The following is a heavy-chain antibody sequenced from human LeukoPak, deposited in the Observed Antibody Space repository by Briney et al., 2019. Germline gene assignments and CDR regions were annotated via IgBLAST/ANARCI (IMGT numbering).Heavy chain of an antibody. V-gene: IGHV3-48*04. CDR3: TTAADY. Sequence: GGSLRLSCAASGFTFSSYAMHWVRQAPGKGLEWVSYISSSSSTIYYADSVKGRFTISRDNAKNSLYLQMNSLKTEDTAVYYCTTAADYWGQGTLVTVSS. J-gene: IGHJ4*02. CDR1: GFTFSSYA. CDR2: ISSSSSTI.